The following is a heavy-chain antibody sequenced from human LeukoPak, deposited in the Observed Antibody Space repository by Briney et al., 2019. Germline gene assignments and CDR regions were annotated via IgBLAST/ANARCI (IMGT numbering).Heavy chain of an antibody. J-gene: IGHJ4*02. D-gene: IGHD3-3*01. V-gene: IGHV3-66*01. CDR1: GFTVSSNE. CDR2: IYGGGGT. CDR3: AREGGGPSGPLDY. Sequence: GGSLRLSCAASGFTVSSNEMSWVRQAPGKGLEWVSVIYGGGGTYYADSVKGRFTISRDNSKNTLYLQMNSLRAEDTALYYCAREGGGPSGPLDYWGQGTLVTVSS.